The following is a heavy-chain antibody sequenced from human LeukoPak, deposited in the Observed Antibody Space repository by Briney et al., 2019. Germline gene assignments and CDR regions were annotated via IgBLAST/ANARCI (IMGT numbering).Heavy chain of an antibody. CDR1: GGSISSSNW. V-gene: IGHV4-4*02. J-gene: IGHJ3*02. CDR2: IYHSGST. D-gene: IGHD2-21*01. Sequence: PSETLSLTCAVSGGSISSSNWWQWVRQPPGKGLEWIGEIYHSGSTNYNPSLKSLVTISADKSKNQYSLKLTSVTAADTAVYYCARRSYNAFDIWGQGTMVTVSS. CDR3: ARRSYNAFDI.